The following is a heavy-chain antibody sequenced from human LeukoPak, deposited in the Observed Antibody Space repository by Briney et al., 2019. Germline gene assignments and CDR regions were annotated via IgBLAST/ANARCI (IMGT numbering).Heavy chain of an antibody. CDR2: IYYSGST. J-gene: IGHJ5*02. CDR3: ARVVAVAGTCWFDP. D-gene: IGHD6-19*01. Sequence: SETLSLTCTGSGGSISSYYWSRIRQPPVKGLEWIGYIYYSGSTNYNPSLKSRVTISVDTSKNQFSLKLSSVTAADTAVYYCARVVAVAGTCWFDPWGQGTLVTVSS. V-gene: IGHV4-59*01. CDR1: GGSISSYY.